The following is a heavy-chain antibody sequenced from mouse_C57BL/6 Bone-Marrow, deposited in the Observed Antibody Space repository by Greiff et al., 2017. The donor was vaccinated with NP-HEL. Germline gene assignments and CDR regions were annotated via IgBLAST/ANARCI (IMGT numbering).Heavy chain of an antibody. D-gene: IGHD2-5*01. CDR1: GFTFSSYG. CDR3: ARLFYSNSDWYFDV. CDR2: ISSGGSYT. V-gene: IGHV5-6*01. Sequence: EVKLVESGGDLVKPGGSLKLSCAASGFTFSSYGMSWVRQTPDKRLEWVATISSGGSYTYYPDSVKGRFTISRDNAKNTLYLQMSSLKSEDTAMYYCARLFYSNSDWYFDVWGTGTTVTVSS. J-gene: IGHJ1*03.